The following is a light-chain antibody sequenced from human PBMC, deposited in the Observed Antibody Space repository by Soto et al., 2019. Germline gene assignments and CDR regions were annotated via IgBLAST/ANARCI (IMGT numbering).Light chain of an antibody. Sequence: QSALTQPASVSGSPGQSITISCTGSSSDVGGYHYVSWYQQQPGKAPKRMIYEGSNRPPGVSTRFSCSNSVNTASLTLSGLQSEHEADYYCSSFTSINTWVFGGGTKLTVL. V-gene: IGLV2-14*01. CDR1: SSDVGGYHY. J-gene: IGLJ3*02. CDR3: SSFTSINTWV. CDR2: EGS.